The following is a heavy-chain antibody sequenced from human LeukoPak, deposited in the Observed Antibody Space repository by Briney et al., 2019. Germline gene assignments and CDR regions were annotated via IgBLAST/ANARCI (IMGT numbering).Heavy chain of an antibody. CDR1: GFTFSSYG. Sequence: GGSLRLSCAASGFTFSSYGMHWVRQAPGKGLEWVAVIWYDGSNKYYADSVKGRFTISRDNSKNTLYLQMNRLRAEDTAVYYCAKGGGNYGSEALDYWGQGTLVTVSS. CDR3: AKGGGNYGSEALDY. J-gene: IGHJ4*02. V-gene: IGHV3-33*06. CDR2: IWYDGSNK. D-gene: IGHD3-10*01.